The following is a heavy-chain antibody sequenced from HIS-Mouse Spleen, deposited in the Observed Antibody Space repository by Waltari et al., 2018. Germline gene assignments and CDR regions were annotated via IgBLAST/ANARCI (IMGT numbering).Heavy chain of an antibody. D-gene: IGHD6-6*01. V-gene: IGHV1-2*02. CDR1: RYTFTGQY. CDR3: ARVIGYSSSYYFDY. J-gene: IGHJ4*02. CDR2: INPNSGGT. Sequence: QVQLVQAGAEVTHPAASVVFSVKASRYTFTGQYMHWVPQAPGQGLEWLGWINPNSGGTNYAQKFQGRVTMTRDTSISTAYMELSRLRSDDTAVYYCARVIGYSSSYYFDYWGQGTLVTVSS.